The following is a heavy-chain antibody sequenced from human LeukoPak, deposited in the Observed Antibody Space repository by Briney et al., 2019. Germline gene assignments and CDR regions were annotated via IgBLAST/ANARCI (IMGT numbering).Heavy chain of an antibody. Sequence: GGSLRLSCAASGFTFSSYWMSWVRQAPGKGLEWVANIKQDGSEKFYVDAVKGRFTMSRDNAKNSLYLQMNSLRAEDTAVYYCARVSIDGMDVWGQGTTVTVSS. V-gene: IGHV3-7*04. CDR2: IKQDGSEK. CDR3: ARVSIDGMDV. CDR1: GFTFSSYW. J-gene: IGHJ6*02.